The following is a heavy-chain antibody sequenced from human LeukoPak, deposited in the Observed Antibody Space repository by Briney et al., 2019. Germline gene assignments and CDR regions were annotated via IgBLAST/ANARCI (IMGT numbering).Heavy chain of an antibody. D-gene: IGHD1-26*01. CDR3: ARVSGSYSYYFDY. Sequence: TGGSLRLSCAASGFTVSSNYMSWVRQAPGKGLEWVSVIYSGGSTYYADSVKGRFTISRDNSKNTLYLQMNSLRAEDMAVYYCARVSGSYSYYFDYWGQGTLVTVSS. CDR1: GFTVSSNY. V-gene: IGHV3-66*01. J-gene: IGHJ4*02. CDR2: IYSGGST.